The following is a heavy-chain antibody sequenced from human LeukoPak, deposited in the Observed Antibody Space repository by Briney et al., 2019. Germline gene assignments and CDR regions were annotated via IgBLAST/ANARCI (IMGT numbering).Heavy chain of an antibody. Sequence: PSETLSLTCTVSGDSITSFYWNWDRQSPEKGLEWIGYIHHTGKNYYNPSLKSRITMSVDTSRSQFFLKLSSVTAADTAVYHCAKWHERLLAFDSWGQGVLVTVSS. CDR2: IHHTGKN. D-gene: IGHD1-1*01. CDR3: AKWHERLLAFDS. V-gene: IGHV4-59*01. J-gene: IGHJ4*02. CDR1: GDSITSFY.